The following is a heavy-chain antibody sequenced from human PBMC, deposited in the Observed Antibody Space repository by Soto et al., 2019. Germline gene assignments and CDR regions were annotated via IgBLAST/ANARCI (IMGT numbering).Heavy chain of an antibody. J-gene: IGHJ4*02. Sequence: EVQLVESGGGLIQPGGSLRLSCAVSGFTVSNNYMSWVRQAPGKGLEGVSVIYSGGYTAYGDSVKGRFTISRDNSKNTIFLQMKCLGAEAPAGYSWATHPGGGGYWGQGTLVTVSS. CDR3: ATHPGGGGY. CDR2: IYSGGYT. D-gene: IGHD3-10*01. CDR1: GFTVSNNY. V-gene: IGHV3-53*01.